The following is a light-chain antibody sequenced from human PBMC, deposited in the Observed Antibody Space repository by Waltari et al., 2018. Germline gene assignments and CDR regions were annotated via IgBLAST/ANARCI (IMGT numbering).Light chain of an antibody. Sequence: QSALTQPPSASGSPGQSVTIPCTGTTRDIGSSNSFSLYQQHPPKAPTLMIYEVNTRPSGVPDRFSGSKSGNTASLTVSGLQADDEADYYCSSYAGSSNLIFGGGTKLTVL. V-gene: IGLV2-8*01. CDR3: SSYAGSSNLI. CDR2: EVN. CDR1: TRDIGSSNS. J-gene: IGLJ2*01.